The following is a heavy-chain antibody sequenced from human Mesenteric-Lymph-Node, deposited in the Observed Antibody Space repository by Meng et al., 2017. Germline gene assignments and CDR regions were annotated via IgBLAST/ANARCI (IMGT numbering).Heavy chain of an antibody. D-gene: IGHD6-13*01. V-gene: IGHV3-7*01. CDR2: IKQDGSEK. CDR1: GFTFSSYW. Sequence: GGSLRLSCAASGFTFSSYWMSWVRQAPGKGLEWVANIKQDGSEKYYVDSVKGRFTISRDNAKNSLYLQMNSLRAEDTAVYYCARIAYSSSWYGRNYYYGMDVWGQGTTVTVSS. CDR3: ARIAYSSSWYGRNYYYGMDV. J-gene: IGHJ6*02.